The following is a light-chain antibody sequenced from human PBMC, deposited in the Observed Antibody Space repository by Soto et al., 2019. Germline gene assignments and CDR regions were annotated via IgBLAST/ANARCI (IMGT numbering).Light chain of an antibody. Sequence: DIQMTQSPSSLSASVGDRVTITCRASQGISNLLGWFQHKPGKAPKRLIYAASSLQGGVPSRFSGSGSGTEFPLPIPGLQPEDFADYSYIQHNTYPYTFGQGTKLEIK. V-gene: IGKV1-17*01. CDR2: AAS. CDR3: IQHNTYPYT. CDR1: QGISNL. J-gene: IGKJ2*01.